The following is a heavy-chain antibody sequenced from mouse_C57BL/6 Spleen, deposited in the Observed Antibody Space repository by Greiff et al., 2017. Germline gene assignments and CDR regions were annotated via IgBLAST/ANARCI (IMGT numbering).Heavy chain of an antibody. Sequence: VQLQQSGAELARPGASEKLSCKASGYTFTSYGISWVKQRTGQGLEWIGEIYPRSGNTYYNEKFKGKDTLTADKSSSTAYMELRSLTSEDSAVDFCARDYYGSSHWYCDVWGTGTTVTVSS. V-gene: IGHV1-81*01. CDR3: ARDYYGSSHWYCDV. J-gene: IGHJ1*03. CDR2: IYPRSGNT. CDR1: GYTFTSYG. D-gene: IGHD1-1*01.